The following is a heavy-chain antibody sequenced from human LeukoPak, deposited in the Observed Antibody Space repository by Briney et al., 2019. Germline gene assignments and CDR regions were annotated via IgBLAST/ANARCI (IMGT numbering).Heavy chain of an antibody. V-gene: IGHV3-21*01. J-gene: IGHJ4*02. CDR3: ARGGYSYGTLDY. CDR2: ISSSSYI. D-gene: IGHD5-18*01. CDR1: GFTFSSYS. Sequence: PGGSLRLSCAASGFTFSSYSMNWVRQAPGKGLEWVSSISSSSYIYYADSVKGRFTISRDNAKNSLYLQMNSLRAEDTAVYYCARGGYSYGTLDYWGQGTLVTVSS.